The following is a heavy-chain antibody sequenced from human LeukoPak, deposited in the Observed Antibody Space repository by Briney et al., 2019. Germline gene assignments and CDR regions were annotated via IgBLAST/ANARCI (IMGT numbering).Heavy chain of an antibody. V-gene: IGHV3-48*01. D-gene: IGHD3-10*01. CDR2: ISSSSSTI. CDR1: GFTFSSYS. Sequence: GGSLRLSCAAPGFTFSSYSMNWVRQAPGKGLEWVSYISSSSSTIYYADSVKGRFTISRDNAKNSLYLQMNSLRAEDTAVYYCAREGTMVRGVIITLFDYWGQGTLVTVSS. J-gene: IGHJ4*02. CDR3: AREGTMVRGVIITLFDY.